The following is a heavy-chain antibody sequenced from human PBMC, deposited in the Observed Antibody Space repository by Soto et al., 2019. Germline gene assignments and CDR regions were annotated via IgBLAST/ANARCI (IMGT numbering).Heavy chain of an antibody. CDR3: ATYGDYGFYYYYGMDV. Sequence: EVQLLESGGGLVQPGGSLRLPCAASGFTFSSYAMSWVRQAPGKGLEWVSAISGSGGSTYYADSVKGRFTISRDNSKNTLYLQMNSLRAEDTAVYYCATYGDYGFYYYYGMDVWGQGTTVTVSS. V-gene: IGHV3-23*01. D-gene: IGHD4-17*01. CDR2: ISGSGGST. J-gene: IGHJ6*02. CDR1: GFTFSSYA.